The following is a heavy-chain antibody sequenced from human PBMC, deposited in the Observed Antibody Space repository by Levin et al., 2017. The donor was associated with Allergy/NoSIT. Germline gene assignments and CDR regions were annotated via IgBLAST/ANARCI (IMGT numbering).Heavy chain of an antibody. D-gene: IGHD1-26*01. CDR3: AREELGGSYYYYYYYGMDG. J-gene: IGHJ6*02. CDR2: IIPIFGTA. V-gene: IGHV1-69*06. CDR1: GGTFSSYA. Sequence: SVKVSCKASGGTFSSYAISWVRQAPGQGLEWMGGIIPIFGTANYAQKFQGRVTITADKSTSTAYMELSSLRSEDTAVYYCAREELGGSYYYYYYYGMDGWGQGTTVTVSS.